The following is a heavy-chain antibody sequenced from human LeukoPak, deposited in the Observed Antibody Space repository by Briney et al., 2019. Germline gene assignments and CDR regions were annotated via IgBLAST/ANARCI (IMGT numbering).Heavy chain of an antibody. V-gene: IGHV3-74*03. CDR2: ITTDGSAT. D-gene: IGHD2-21*02. J-gene: IGHJ5*02. CDR3: ARTAGGPNWFDP. Sequence: PGGSLRVSCAASGFTFSRYWMHWVRQAPGKGLVWVSRITTDGSATSYADSVKGRFTISRDAATNTLYLQMNSLRVEDTAVYYCARTAGGPNWFDPWGQGTLVTVSS. CDR1: GFTFSRYW.